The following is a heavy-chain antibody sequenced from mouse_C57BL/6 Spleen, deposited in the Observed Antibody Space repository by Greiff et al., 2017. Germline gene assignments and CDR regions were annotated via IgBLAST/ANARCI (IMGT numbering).Heavy chain of an antibody. CDR2: INPNNGGT. Sequence: EVKLMESGPELVKPGASVKIPCKASGYTFTDYNMDWVKQSPGKSLEWIGDINPNNGGTIYNQKFKGKATLTVDKSSSTAYMELRSLTSEDTAVYYCARGNNYGAMDYWGQGTSVTVAS. CDR3: ARGNNYGAMDY. V-gene: IGHV1-18*01. CDR1: GYTFTDYN. J-gene: IGHJ4*01. D-gene: IGHD1-1*01.